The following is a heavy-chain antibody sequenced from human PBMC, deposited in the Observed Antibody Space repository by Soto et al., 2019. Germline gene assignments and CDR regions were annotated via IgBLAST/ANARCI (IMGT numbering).Heavy chain of an antibody. V-gene: IGHV3-23*01. J-gene: IGHJ6*02. Sequence: GGSLRLSCAASGFTFSKYAMSWVRQAPGKGLEWVSASSGSGSGTYYADSVKGRFTISRDNSKNTLYLRMNTLRAEDTAVYYCAKVFQDGSSGSSVGDYYYYGMDVWGQGTTVTVSS. CDR1: GFTFSKYA. CDR2: SSGSGSGT. CDR3: AKVFQDGSSGSSVGDYYYYGMDV. D-gene: IGHD3-22*01.